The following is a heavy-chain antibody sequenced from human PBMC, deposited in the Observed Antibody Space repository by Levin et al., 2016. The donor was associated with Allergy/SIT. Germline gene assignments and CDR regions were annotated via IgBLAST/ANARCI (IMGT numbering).Heavy chain of an antibody. Sequence: ASVKVSCKASGYTFTGYYMHWVRQAPGQGLEWMGWINPNSGGTNYAQKFQGWVTMTRDTSISTAYMELSRLRSDDTAVYYCARDLSSTIFGVVINTFDYWGQGTLVTVSS. CDR1: GYTFTGYY. V-gene: IGHV1-2*04. CDR2: INPNSGGT. J-gene: IGHJ4*02. D-gene: IGHD3-3*01. CDR3: ARDLSSTIFGVVINTFDY.